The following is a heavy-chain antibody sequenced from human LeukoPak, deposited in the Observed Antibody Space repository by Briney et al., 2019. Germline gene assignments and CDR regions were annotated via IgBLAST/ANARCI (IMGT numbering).Heavy chain of an antibody. Sequence: GASVKVSCKASGYTFTGYYMHWVRQAPGQGLEWMGWINPNSGGTNYAQKFQGRVTMTRDTSISTAYMELSRLRSDDTAVYYCASYWSGELAPTTGYGMDVWGQGTTVTVSS. D-gene: IGHD3-10*01. CDR2: INPNSGGT. V-gene: IGHV1-2*02. CDR3: ASYWSGELAPTTGYGMDV. CDR1: GYTFTGYY. J-gene: IGHJ6*02.